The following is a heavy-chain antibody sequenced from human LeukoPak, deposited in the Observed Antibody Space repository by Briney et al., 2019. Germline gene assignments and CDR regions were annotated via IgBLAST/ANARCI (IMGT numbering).Heavy chain of an antibody. CDR1: GFTFSSYS. D-gene: IGHD4-17*01. Sequence: PGGSLRLSCAASGFTFSSYSMNWVRQAPGKGLEWVSSISSSSSYIYYADSVKGRFTISRDNAKNSLYLQMNSLRAEDTAVYYCARDYADYGDYAPLNYWGQGTLVTVSS. J-gene: IGHJ4*02. CDR3: ARDYADYGDYAPLNY. V-gene: IGHV3-21*01. CDR2: ISSSSSYI.